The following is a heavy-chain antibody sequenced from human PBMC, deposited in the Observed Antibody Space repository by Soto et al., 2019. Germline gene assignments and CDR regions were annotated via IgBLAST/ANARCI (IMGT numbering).Heavy chain of an antibody. Sequence: TLSLTCSVSGASLSSGGYSWSWFPRPPGKALEWIAYVYYGGTASYNPSLKSRVTISVDSSKNQFSLTVKSVTAADTASYLCGRGPPEFRGVFHLWGRRTQVSVSS. CDR3: GRGPPEFRGVFHL. CDR1: GASLSSGGYS. CDR2: VYYGGTA. J-gene: IGHJ4*02. D-gene: IGHD3-10*01. V-gene: IGHV4-30-2*01.